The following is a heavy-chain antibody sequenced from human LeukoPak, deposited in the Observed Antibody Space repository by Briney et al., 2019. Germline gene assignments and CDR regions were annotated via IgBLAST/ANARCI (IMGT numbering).Heavy chain of an antibody. J-gene: IGHJ4*02. CDR1: GYTFTSYY. D-gene: IGHD3-22*01. CDR3: ARVRPDSSGYYSTFDY. Sequence: ASVKVSCKASGYTFTSYYMHWVRQAPGQGLEWMGIINPSRGSTSYAQKFQGRVTMTRDTSTSTVYMELSSLRSEDTAVYYCARVRPDSSGYYSTFDYWGQGTLVTVSS. V-gene: IGHV1-46*01. CDR2: INPSRGST.